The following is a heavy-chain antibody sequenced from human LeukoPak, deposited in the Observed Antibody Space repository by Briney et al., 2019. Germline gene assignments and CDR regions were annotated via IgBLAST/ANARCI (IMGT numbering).Heavy chain of an antibody. J-gene: IGHJ3*02. CDR1: GYRFTSYW. CDR3: ARRRGRYSGDAFDI. D-gene: IGHD1-26*01. CDR2: IYPGDSDT. Sequence: GESLKISCKSSGYRFTSYWIGWVRQMPGKGLEWMGFIYPGDSDTRYSPSFRGQVTISADKSMSTAYLQWSSLKASDTAMYYCARRRGRYSGDAFDIWGQGTMVTVSS. V-gene: IGHV5-51*01.